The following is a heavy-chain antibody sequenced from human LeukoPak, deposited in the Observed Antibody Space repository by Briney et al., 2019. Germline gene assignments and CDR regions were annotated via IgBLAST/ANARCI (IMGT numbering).Heavy chain of an antibody. CDR3: ARNHYGGNAGDYYYYMDV. V-gene: IGHV1-2*02. Sequence: GASVKVSCKTSGYTFTDYYIHWVRQAPGQGLEWMGWINPDSGYTNYAQKFQGRVTMTRDTSINTAYMELSRLTSDDTAVYYCARNHYGGNAGDYYYYMDVWGKGTTVTVSS. D-gene: IGHD4-23*01. J-gene: IGHJ6*03. CDR2: INPDSGYT. CDR1: GYTFTDYY.